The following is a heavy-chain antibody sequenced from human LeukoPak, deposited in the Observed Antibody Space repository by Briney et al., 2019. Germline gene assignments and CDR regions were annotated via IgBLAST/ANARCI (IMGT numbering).Heavy chain of an antibody. Sequence: GSLRLSCAASGFTFSSYWMSWVRQAPGKGLEWVANIKQDGSEKYYVDSVKGRFTISRDNAKNSLYLQMNSLRAEDTAVYYCARDPSGSGFGYYFDYWGQGTLVTVSS. CDR3: ARDPSGSGFGYYFDY. J-gene: IGHJ4*02. CDR2: IKQDGSEK. D-gene: IGHD3-10*01. CDR1: GFTFSSYW. V-gene: IGHV3-7*01.